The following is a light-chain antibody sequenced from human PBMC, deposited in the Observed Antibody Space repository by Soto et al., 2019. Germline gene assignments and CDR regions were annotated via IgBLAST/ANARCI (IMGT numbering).Light chain of an antibody. V-gene: IGKV1-5*03. J-gene: IGKJ1*01. CDR3: QQYSTFWT. CDR2: EAS. Sequence: DIQMTQSPSTLSASVGDRVTITCRASQMIYTWLAWYQQKPGKAPKLLIYEASSLDVGVPSRFSGSGSGTEFTLTISSLQLEDFATYYCQQYSTFWTFGQGTKVDIK. CDR1: QMIYTW.